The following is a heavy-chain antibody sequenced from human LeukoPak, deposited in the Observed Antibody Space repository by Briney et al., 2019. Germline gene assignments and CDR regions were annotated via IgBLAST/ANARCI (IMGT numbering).Heavy chain of an antibody. J-gene: IGHJ4*02. V-gene: IGHV3-66*02. CDR2: IYSGGST. CDR3: ASSSWNYYDSSGYLKAFDY. CDR1: GFTVSSNY. D-gene: IGHD3-22*01. Sequence: PGGSLRLSCAASGFTVSSNYMSWVRQAPGKGLGWVSVIYSGGSTYYADSVKGRFTISRDNSKNTLYLQMNSLRAEDTAVYYCASSSWNYYDSSGYLKAFDYWGQGTLVTVSS.